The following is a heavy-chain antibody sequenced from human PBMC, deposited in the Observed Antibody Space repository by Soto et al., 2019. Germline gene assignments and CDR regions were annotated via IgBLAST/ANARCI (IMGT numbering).Heavy chain of an antibody. CDR3: ARTSVSNYNWFDP. D-gene: IGHD4-4*01. CDR1: GYTFTDYD. CDR2: ISVDNGNK. J-gene: IGHJ5*02. V-gene: IGHV1-18*01. Sequence: QGQLVQSGAEVKKPGASVKVSCKASGYTFTDYDISWVRQAPGQGLEWMGWISVDNGNKKYVESLQGRVTMTTDTSTSTAYMEVRRLRSADTAVYYCARTSVSNYNWFDPWGQGTLVAVSS.